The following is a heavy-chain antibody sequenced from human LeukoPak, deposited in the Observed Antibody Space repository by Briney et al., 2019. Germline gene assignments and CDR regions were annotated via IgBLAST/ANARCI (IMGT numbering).Heavy chain of an antibody. CDR3: ARGFESFHLGSPESSFDY. J-gene: IGHJ4*02. Sequence: ASVKVSCKASGGTFSSYAISWVRQAPGQGLEWMGIINPSGGSTSYAQKFQGRVTMTRDTSTSTVYMELSSLRSEDTAVYYCARGFESFHLGSPESSFDYWGQGTLVTVSS. D-gene: IGHD3-22*01. CDR1: GGTFSSYA. V-gene: IGHV1-46*01. CDR2: INPSGGST.